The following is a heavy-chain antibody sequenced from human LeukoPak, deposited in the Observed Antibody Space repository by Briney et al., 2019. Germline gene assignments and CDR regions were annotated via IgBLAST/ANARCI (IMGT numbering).Heavy chain of an antibody. CDR3: ARDREGGYSNSYYFDF. CDR1: GYTFTSYD. J-gene: IGHJ4*02. D-gene: IGHD4-11*01. CDR2: MNPNTGNT. Sequence: ASVKVSCKASGYTFTSYDINWVRQAPGQGLEWMGWMNPNTGNTGYAQKFQGRVTFTRNTSVSTAYMELNSLRSEDTAVHYCARDREGGYSNSYYFDFWGQGTLVTVSS. V-gene: IGHV1-8*01.